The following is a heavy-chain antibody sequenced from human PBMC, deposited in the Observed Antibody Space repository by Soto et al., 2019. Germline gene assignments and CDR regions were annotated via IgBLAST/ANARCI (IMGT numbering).Heavy chain of an antibody. CDR2: ISGSGGST. V-gene: IGHV3-23*01. CDR1: GFTFSSYA. CDR3: AKERTMVRGYVDSFDP. D-gene: IGHD3-10*01. J-gene: IGHJ5*02. Sequence: GGSLRLSCAASGFTFSSYAMSWVRQAPGKGLEWVSAISGSGGSTYYADSVKGRFTISRDNSKNTLYLQMNSLRAEDTAVYYCAKERTMVRGYVDSFDPWGQGTLVTVSS.